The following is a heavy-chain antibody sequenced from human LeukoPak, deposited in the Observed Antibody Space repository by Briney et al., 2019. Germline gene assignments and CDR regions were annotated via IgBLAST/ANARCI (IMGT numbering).Heavy chain of an antibody. CDR2: ISGSGNRT. CDR1: GFTFSSYA. D-gene: IGHD1-1*01. CDR3: ARDGNDDPSFDY. J-gene: IGHJ4*02. V-gene: IGHV3-23*01. Sequence: GGSLRLSCAASGFTFSSYAMSWVRQAPGKGLEWVSSISGSGNRTYYADSVKGRFTISRDNSKNTLYLQMNSLRAEDTAVYYCARDGNDDPSFDYWGQGTLVTVSS.